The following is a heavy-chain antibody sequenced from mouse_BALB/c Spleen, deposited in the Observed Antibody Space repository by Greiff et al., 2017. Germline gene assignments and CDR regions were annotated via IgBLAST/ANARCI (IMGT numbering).Heavy chain of an antibody. J-gene: IGHJ3*01. CDR2: IWAGGST. CDR3: ARDKLTTATWFAY. D-gene: IGHD1-2*01. V-gene: IGHV2-9*02. CDR1: GFSLTSYG. Sequence: VQVVESGPGLVAPSQSLSITCTVSGFSLTSYGVHWVRQPPGKGLEWLGVIWAGGSTNYNSALMSRLSISKDNSKSQVFLKMNSLQTDDTAMYYCARDKLTTATWFAYWGQGTLVTVSA.